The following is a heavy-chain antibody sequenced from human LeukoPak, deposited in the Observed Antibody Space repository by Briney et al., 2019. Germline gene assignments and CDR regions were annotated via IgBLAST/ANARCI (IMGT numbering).Heavy chain of an antibody. J-gene: IGHJ4*02. Sequence: PGGSLRLSCAASGFTFSSYWMHWVRQAPGKGLVWVSRINSEGTSTSYADSVKGRFTISRDNAKNSLDLQMNSLRAEDTAVYYCAIDRYSSGWYTFDYWGQGTLVTVSS. CDR1: GFTFSSYW. D-gene: IGHD6-19*01. V-gene: IGHV3-74*01. CDR2: INSEGTST. CDR3: AIDRYSSGWYTFDY.